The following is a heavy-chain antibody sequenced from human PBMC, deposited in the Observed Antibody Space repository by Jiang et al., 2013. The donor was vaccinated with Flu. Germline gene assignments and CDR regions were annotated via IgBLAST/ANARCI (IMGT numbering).Heavy chain of an antibody. D-gene: IGHD2-15*01. CDR1: GYTFTSYA. J-gene: IGHJ4*02. Sequence: GAEVKKPGASVKVSCKASGYTFTSYAIHWVRQAPGQSLEWMGWINVGNGDTKYSQRFQGRVTITRDTSASTAYMDLSSLRSEDTAVYYCVRDSCSGGRCYLGYWGQGTLVTVSS. CDR2: INVGNGDT. V-gene: IGHV1-3*01. CDR3: VRDSCSGGRCYLGY.